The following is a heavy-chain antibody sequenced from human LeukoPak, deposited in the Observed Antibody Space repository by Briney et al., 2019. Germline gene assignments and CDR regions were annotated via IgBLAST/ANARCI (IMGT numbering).Heavy chain of an antibody. CDR1: GGSISSNTYY. V-gene: IGHV4-39*01. CDR3: ARQRRRQITMIVVVNKGGAFDI. Sequence: SETLSLACAVSGGSISSNTYYWGWIRQPPGKGLEWIGSFDYSGSTYYNPSLQSRVTIFEDTSKNQFSLKLSSVTAADTAVYYCARQRRRQITMIVVVNKGGAFDIWGQGTMVTISS. D-gene: IGHD3-22*01. J-gene: IGHJ3*02. CDR2: FDYSGST.